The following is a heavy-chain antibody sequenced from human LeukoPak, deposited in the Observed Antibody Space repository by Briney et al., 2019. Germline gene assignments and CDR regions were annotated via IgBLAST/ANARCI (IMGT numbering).Heavy chain of an antibody. D-gene: IGHD3-3*01. V-gene: IGHV1-69*04. CDR1: GGTFSSYA. J-gene: IGHJ6*02. CDR3: ANKGKDFWSGYYTVSQVLGGMDV. CDR2: IIPILGIA. Sequence: SVKVSCKASGGTFSSYAISWVRQAPGQGLEWMRRIIPILGIANYAQKFQGRVTITADKSTSTAYMELSSLRAEDTAVYYCANKGKDFWSGYYTVSQVLGGMDVWGQGTTVTVSS.